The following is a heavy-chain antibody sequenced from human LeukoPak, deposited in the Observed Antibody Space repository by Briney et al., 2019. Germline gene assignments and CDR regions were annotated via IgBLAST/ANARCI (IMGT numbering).Heavy chain of an antibody. CDR1: GFNLNDYS. D-gene: IGHD4-17*01. V-gene: IGHV3-21*01. J-gene: IGHJ4*02. CDR3: ARNRRPYGDYDY. Sequence: GGSLRLSCAASGFNLNDYSMNWVRQAPGKGLEWVSSITVSSSYIYYADSVKGRFAISRDSAKNSVYLQMNGLRAEDTAVYYCARNRRPYGDYDYWGQGTLVTVSS. CDR2: ITVSSSYI.